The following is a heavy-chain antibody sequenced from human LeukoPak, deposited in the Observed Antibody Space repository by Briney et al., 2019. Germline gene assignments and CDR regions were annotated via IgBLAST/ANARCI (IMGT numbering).Heavy chain of an antibody. CDR2: IIPIFGTA. CDR1: GYTFTSYD. V-gene: IGHV1-69*13. CDR3: ARGVSLGYCSSTSCYRFDY. Sequence: GASVKVSCKASGYTFTSYDINWVRQAPGQGLEWMGGIIPIFGTANYAQKFQGRVTITADESTSTAYMELSSLRSGDTAVYYCARGVSLGYCSSTSCYRFDYWGQGTLVTVSS. D-gene: IGHD2-2*02. J-gene: IGHJ4*02.